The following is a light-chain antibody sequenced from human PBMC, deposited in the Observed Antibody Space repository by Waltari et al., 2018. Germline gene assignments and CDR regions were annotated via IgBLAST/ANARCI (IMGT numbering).Light chain of an antibody. J-gene: IGKJ1*01. CDR1: QSVSSK. Sequence: EIVMTQSPATLSLSPGKTATISCRTSQSVSSKLAWYQQKPGQAPRLLIYGASSRATGIPDRFSGSGSGTDFTLTISILEPEDFAVYYCQETSNLWTFGQGTKVEIK. CDR2: GAS. CDR3: QETSNLWT. V-gene: IGKV3-11*01.